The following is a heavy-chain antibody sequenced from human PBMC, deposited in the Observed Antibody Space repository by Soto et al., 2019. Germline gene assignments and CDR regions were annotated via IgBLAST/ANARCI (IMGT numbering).Heavy chain of an antibody. V-gene: IGHV3-15*01. CDR2: IKSKNDGGAA. Sequence: EVQVVESGGDLVEPGGSLRLSCVTSGFMFSSAWMSWVRQGPGKGLEWVARIKSKNDGGAADYAAPVNGRFSISRDDSKSTVSLQMTSLRAEDTALYYCVEGWNDFWGQGTLVTVSS. CDR1: GFMFSSAW. J-gene: IGHJ4*02. D-gene: IGHD1-1*01. CDR3: VEGWNDF.